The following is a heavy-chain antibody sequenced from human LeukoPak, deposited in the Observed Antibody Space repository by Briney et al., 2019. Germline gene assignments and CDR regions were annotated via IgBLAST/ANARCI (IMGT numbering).Heavy chain of an antibody. Sequence: SETLSLTYAVYGGSFSGYYWSWIRQPPGKGLEWIGEINHSGSTNYNPSLKSRVTISVDTSKNQFSLKLSSVTAADTAVYYCARPGQQRGEYYFDYWGQGTLVTVSS. CDR2: INHSGST. V-gene: IGHV4-34*01. CDR3: ARPGQQRGEYYFDY. CDR1: GGSFSGYY. J-gene: IGHJ4*02. D-gene: IGHD6-13*01.